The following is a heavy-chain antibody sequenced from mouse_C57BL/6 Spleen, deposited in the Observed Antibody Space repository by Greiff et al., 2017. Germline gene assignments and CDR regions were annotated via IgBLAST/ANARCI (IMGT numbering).Heavy chain of an antibody. CDR2: IHPNSGST. J-gene: IGHJ3*01. D-gene: IGHD2-3*01. Sequence: QVQLQQPGAELVKPGASVKLSCKASGYTFTSYWMHWVKQRPGQGLEWIGMIHPNSGSTNYNEKFKSKATLTVDKSSSTAYMQLSSLTSEDAAVYYCARDDGYSGAYWGQGTLVTVSA. CDR3: ARDDGYSGAY. CDR1: GYTFTSYW. V-gene: IGHV1-64*01.